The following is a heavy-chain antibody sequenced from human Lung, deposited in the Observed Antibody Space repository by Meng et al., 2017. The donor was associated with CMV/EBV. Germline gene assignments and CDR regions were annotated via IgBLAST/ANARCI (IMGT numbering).Heavy chain of an antibody. CDR2: INPNSGGT. Sequence: ASXXVSXKASGYTFNGYNMHWVRQAPGQGLEWMGWINPNSGGTNYAQRFQGRVTLTIDTSISTAYMELSRLRSDDTAVYFCARLVPTILGTGYYYGMDVWGHGTTVTVSS. D-gene: IGHD3-3*01. CDR3: ARLVPTILGTGYYYGMDV. CDR1: GYTFNGYN. V-gene: IGHV1-2*02. J-gene: IGHJ6*02.